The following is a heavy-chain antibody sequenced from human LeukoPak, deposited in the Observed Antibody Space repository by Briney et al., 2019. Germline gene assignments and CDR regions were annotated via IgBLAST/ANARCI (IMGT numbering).Heavy chain of an antibody. CDR2: IYYSGST. J-gene: IGHJ5*02. V-gene: IGHV4-30-4*01. D-gene: IGHD3-9*01. CDR3: ARGILRYFDWWGFDP. CDR1: GGSISSGDYY. Sequence: SETLSLTCTVSGGSISSGDYYWSWIRQPPGKGLEWIGYIYYSGSTYYNPSLKSRVTISVDTSKNQFSLKLSFVTAADTAVHYCARGILRYFDWWGFDPWGQGTLVTVSS.